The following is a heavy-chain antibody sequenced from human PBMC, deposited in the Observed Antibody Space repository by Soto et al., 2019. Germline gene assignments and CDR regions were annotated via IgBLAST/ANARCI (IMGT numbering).Heavy chain of an antibody. CDR1: GGSISSGGYY. CDR2: IYYSGSI. D-gene: IGHD2-2*01. V-gene: IGHV4-31*03. J-gene: IGHJ5*02. CDR3: ARGVCSSTSCCRRAVVNWFET. Sequence: SETLSLTCTVSGGSISSGGYYWSWIRQHPGKGLEWIGYIYYSGSIYYNPSLKSRVTISVDTSKNLFSVKLSSVSAADTAVYYCARGVCSSTSCCRRAVVNWFETWGQGTLGTVSS.